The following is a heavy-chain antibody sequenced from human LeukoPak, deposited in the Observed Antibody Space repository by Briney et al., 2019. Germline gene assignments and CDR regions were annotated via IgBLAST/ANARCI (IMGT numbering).Heavy chain of an antibody. Sequence: GGSLRLSCAASGFTFIDHYMDWVRQAPGKGLEWVGRTRNKANSYTTEYAASVKGRFTISRDDSKNSLYLQMNSLKTEDTAVYYCARVSTVYYYGMDVWGQGTTVTVSS. CDR3: ARVSTVYYYGMDV. V-gene: IGHV3-72*01. J-gene: IGHJ6*02. D-gene: IGHD4-11*01. CDR1: GFTFIDHY. CDR2: TRNKANSYTT.